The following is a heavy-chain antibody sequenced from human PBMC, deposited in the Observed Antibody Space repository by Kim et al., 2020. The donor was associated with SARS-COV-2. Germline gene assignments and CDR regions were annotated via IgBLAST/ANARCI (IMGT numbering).Heavy chain of an antibody. CDR2: INYSENT. CDR1: GDSISRSSNY. J-gene: IGHJ4*02. Sequence: SETLSLTCTVSGDSISRSSNYWGWIRQPPGKGLEWIGSINYSENTYYNPSLKSRVTISVDTSKNQFSLKMRSVTAADTAVYYCARLVSENSAVEYWGQGTLVTVSS. V-gene: IGHV4-39*01. CDR3: ARLVSENSAVEY.